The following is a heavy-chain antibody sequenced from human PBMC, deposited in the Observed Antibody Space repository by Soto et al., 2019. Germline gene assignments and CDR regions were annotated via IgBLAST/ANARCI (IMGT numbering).Heavy chain of an antibody. J-gene: IGHJ6*03. CDR3: AKDADCTNGVCYPGGYYYYYMDV. V-gene: IGHV3-23*01. Sequence: EVQLLESGGGLVQPGGSLRLSCAASGFTFSSYAMSWVRQAPGKGLEWVSAISGSGGSTYYADSVKGRFTISRDNSKNTLYLQMNSLRAEDTAVYYCAKDADCTNGVCYPGGYYYYYMDVWGKGTTVTVSS. CDR2: ISGSGGST. CDR1: GFTFSSYA. D-gene: IGHD2-8*01.